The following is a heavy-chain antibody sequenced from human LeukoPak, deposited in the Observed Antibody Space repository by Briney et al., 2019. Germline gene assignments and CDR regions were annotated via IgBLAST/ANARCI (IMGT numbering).Heavy chain of an antibody. V-gene: IGHV3-74*01. CDR2: INSDGSHT. Sequence: GGPLRLSCAASGFTFSSYWMHWVRQAPGKGLVWVSRINSDGSHTIHADSVKGRFTISRGNAKNTLYLQMNSLRAEDTAVYYCAREAPNDFSIDYWGQGTLVTVSS. D-gene: IGHD2/OR15-2a*01. CDR1: GFTFSSYW. J-gene: IGHJ4*02. CDR3: AREAPNDFSIDY.